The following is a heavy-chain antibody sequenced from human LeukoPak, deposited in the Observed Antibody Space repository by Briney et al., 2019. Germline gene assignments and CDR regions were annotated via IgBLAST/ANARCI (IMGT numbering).Heavy chain of an antibody. D-gene: IGHD3-22*01. CDR3: ARLINNDNSGDADTFDM. V-gene: IGHV4-59*11. Sequence: SETLSLTCTVSGGSMSSHYWSWIRQTPGKGLEWIGYIDYSGSTRYNPSLQSRVSISVDTSKNQFSLKLTSVTATDTAVYYCARLINNDNSGDADTFDMWGQGTVVTVFS. CDR1: GGSMSSHY. J-gene: IGHJ3*02. CDR2: IDYSGST.